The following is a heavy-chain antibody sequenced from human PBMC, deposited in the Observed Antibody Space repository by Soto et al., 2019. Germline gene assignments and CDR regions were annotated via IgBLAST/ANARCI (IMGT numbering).Heavy chain of an antibody. V-gene: IGHV1-18*01. CDR1: GYTFTSYG. Sequence: QVQLVPSGAEVRKPGASVKVSCKASGYTFTSYGISWVRQAPGQGLEWMGWISAYNGNTNYAQKLQGRVTMTTDTSTSTAYMELRSLRSDDTAVYYCARDVASHIVVVNNWFDPWGQGTLVTVSS. CDR3: ARDVASHIVVVNNWFDP. J-gene: IGHJ5*02. D-gene: IGHD3-22*01. CDR2: ISAYNGNT.